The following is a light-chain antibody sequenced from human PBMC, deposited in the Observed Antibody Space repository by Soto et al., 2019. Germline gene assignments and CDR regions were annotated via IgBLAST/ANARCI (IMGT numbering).Light chain of an antibody. CDR2: YDD. CDR3: AAWDDSLNGS. CDR1: SSNIGNNA. J-gene: IGLJ2*01. V-gene: IGLV1-36*01. Sequence: QSVLTQPPSVSEAPRQRVTISCSGSSSNIGNNAVNWYQQLPGKAPKLLIYYDDLLPSGVSDRFSGSKSGTSASLAISGLQSEDEADYYCAAWDDSLNGSFGGGTKLTVL.